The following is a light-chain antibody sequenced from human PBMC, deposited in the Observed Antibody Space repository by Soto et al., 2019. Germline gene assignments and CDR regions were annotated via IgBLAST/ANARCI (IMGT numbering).Light chain of an antibody. CDR3: SSYTSSSYVV. Sequence: QSVLTQPASVSGSPGQSITISCTGTSSDVGGYKYVSWYQQYSGKAPKLMIYEVTNRPSGVANRFSGSKSGNTASLTISGLQPKDEADYYCSSYTSSSYVVFGGGTKLTVL. J-gene: IGLJ2*01. CDR2: EVT. CDR1: SSDVGGYKY. V-gene: IGLV2-14*01.